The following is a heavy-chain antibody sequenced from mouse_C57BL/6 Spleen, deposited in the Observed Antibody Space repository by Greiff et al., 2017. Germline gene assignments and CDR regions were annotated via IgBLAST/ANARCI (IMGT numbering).Heavy chain of an antibody. J-gene: IGHJ2*01. CDR1: GYAFSSSW. CDR3: ARSRGGYFDY. Sequence: QVQLKQSGPELVKPGASVKISCKASGYAFSSSWMNWVKQRPGKGLEWIGRIYPGDGDTNYNGKFKGKATLTADKSSSTAYMQLSSLTSEDSAVYFCARSRGGYFDYWGQGTTLTVSS. V-gene: IGHV1-82*01. CDR2: IYPGDGDT.